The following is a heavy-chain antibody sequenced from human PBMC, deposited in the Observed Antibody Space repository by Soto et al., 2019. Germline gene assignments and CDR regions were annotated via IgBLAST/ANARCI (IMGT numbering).Heavy chain of an antibody. Sequence: GGSLRLSCEASGFTFSTYWMSWVRQAPGKGLEWLANIKQDGSEKYYVDSVKGRFTISRDNAESSLFLQMNSLRVEDTAVYYCASQKSGTSSTTFDYWGRGTLVTVSS. J-gene: IGHJ4*02. CDR2: IKQDGSEK. CDR3: ASQKSGTSSTTFDY. V-gene: IGHV3-7*05. CDR1: GFTFSTYW. D-gene: IGHD3-10*01.